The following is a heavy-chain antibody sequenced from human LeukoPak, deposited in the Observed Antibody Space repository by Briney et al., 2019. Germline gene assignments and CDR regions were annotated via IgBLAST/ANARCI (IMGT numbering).Heavy chain of an antibody. CDR3: ASDSLRRTHYYVTTGYYCSLDV. CDR1: GCRFTSYS. D-gene: IGHD3-22*01. CDR2: IIPVFRTT. J-gene: IGHJ3*01. Sequence: ASVKVSCKGSGCRFTSYSYHLVRQAPEQGLEWMGGIIPVFRTTRYAQKFQDRVTITADRSTYTVCVELSSLRSEEMVVYFCASDSLRRTHYYVTTGYYCSLDVWGQGTVVTVSS. V-gene: IGHV1-69*06.